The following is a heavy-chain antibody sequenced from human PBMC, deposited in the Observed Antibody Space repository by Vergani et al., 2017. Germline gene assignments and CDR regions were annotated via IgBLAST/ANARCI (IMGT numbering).Heavy chain of an antibody. CDR3: ARGRGTYYYGSGSYYPYNWFDP. CDR2: IIPIFGTA. Sequence: QVQLVQSGAEVKKPGASVKVSCKASGYTFTSYGISWVRQAPGQGLEWMGWIIPIFGTANYAQKFQGRVTITADESTSTAYMELSSLRSEDTAVYYCARGRGTYYYGSGSYYPYNWFDPWGQGTLVTVSS. D-gene: IGHD3-10*01. J-gene: IGHJ5*02. V-gene: IGHV1-69*13. CDR1: GYTFTSYG.